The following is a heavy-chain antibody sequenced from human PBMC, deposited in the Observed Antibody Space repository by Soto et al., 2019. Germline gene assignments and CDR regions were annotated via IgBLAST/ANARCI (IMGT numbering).Heavy chain of an antibody. Sequence: SETLSLTCAVYGGSFSGYYWSWIRQPPGKGLEWIGEINHSGSTNYNPSLKSRVTISVETSKNQYSLKLSSVTAADTAVYYCARGSFLTIFGVVMRLNWFDPWGQGTLVTVSS. CDR2: INHSGST. CDR1: GGSFSGYY. J-gene: IGHJ5*02. CDR3: ARGSFLTIFGVVMRLNWFDP. V-gene: IGHV4-34*01. D-gene: IGHD3-3*01.